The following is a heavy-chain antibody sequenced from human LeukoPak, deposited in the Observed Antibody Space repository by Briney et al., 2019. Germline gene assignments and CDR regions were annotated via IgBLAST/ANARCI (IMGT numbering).Heavy chain of an antibody. D-gene: IGHD1-14*01. CDR1: GFTFSTYW. Sequence: QPGGSLRLSCAASGFTFSTYWMHWVGQAPGQGLVWVSRINGDGSGTSYADSVKGRFTISRDNAKNTLYLEMNSLRAEDTAVYYCARDRNYAMDVWGQGTTVTVSS. CDR2: INGDGSGT. CDR3: ARDRNYAMDV. J-gene: IGHJ6*02. V-gene: IGHV3-74*01.